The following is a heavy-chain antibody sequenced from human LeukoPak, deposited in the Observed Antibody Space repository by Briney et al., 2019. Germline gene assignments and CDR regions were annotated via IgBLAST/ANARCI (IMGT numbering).Heavy chain of an antibody. J-gene: IGHJ4*02. CDR1: GGSINSYY. D-gene: IGHD3-10*01. CDR3: ARHFQYYYGSTHPPYFDY. Sequence: SETLSLTCTVSGGSINSYYWSWLRQPPGKGLEWIGYIYYTGNTDYNPSLKSRVTISVDTSKNQFSLKLTSVTAADTAVYYCARHFQYYYGSTHPPYFDYWGQGTLVTVSS. CDR2: IYYTGNT. V-gene: IGHV4-59*08.